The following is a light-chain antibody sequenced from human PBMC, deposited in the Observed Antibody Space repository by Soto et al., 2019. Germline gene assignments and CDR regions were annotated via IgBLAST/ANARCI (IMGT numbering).Light chain of an antibody. CDR2: EVS. V-gene: IGLV2-14*01. Sequence: QSVLTQPASVSGSPGQSITISCTGTSSDVGGYNYVSWYQQHPGKAPKLMIYEVSNRPSGISNRFSGSKSGNTASLTISGRQAEDEADDYCSSYTSSSSVVFGGGTQLTVL. J-gene: IGLJ2*01. CDR1: SSDVGGYNY. CDR3: SSYTSSSSVV.